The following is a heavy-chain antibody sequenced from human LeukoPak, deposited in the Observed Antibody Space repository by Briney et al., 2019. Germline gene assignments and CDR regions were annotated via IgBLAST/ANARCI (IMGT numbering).Heavy chain of an antibody. Sequence: GGSLRLSCAASGFTFSSYAMSWVRQAPGKGLEWVSAISDSGGSTYYADSVKGRFTISRDNSKNTLYLQMNSLRAEDTAVYYCARYSGSYYKGYYWGQGTLVTVSS. CDR2: ISDSGGST. J-gene: IGHJ4*02. V-gene: IGHV3-23*01. D-gene: IGHD3-10*01. CDR1: GFTFSSYA. CDR3: ARYSGSYYKGYY.